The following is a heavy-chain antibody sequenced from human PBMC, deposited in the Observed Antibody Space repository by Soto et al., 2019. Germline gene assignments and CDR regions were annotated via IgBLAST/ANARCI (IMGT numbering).Heavy chain of an antibody. CDR2: ISSSGTIK. CDR3: AREAESAAGRSYYSFFGLDV. D-gene: IGHD2-15*01. CDR1: GFTFSHYA. Sequence: QVQLVESGGGVVQPGRSLRLSCAASGFTFSHYAIHWVRQAPGKGLEWVTLISSSGTIKYYADSVRGRFTISRDNSKDTSYLEVNSLRTEDTAVYFCAREAESAAGRSYYSFFGLDVW. J-gene: IGHJ6*01. V-gene: IGHV3-30-3*01.